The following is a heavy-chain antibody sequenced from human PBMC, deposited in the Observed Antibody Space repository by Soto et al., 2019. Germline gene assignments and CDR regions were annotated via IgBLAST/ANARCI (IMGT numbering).Heavy chain of an antibody. CDR3: AAEIRFLEWLSRGDY. J-gene: IGHJ4*02. CDR2: ISSSGSTI. D-gene: IGHD3-3*01. V-gene: IGHV3-48*03. CDR1: GFTFSSYE. Sequence: PGRSLRLSCAASGFTFSSYEMNWVRQAPGKGLEWVSYISSSGSTIYYADSVKGRFTISRDNAKNSLYLQMNSLRAEDTAVYYCAAEIRFLEWLSRGDYCGQGNVVTVSS.